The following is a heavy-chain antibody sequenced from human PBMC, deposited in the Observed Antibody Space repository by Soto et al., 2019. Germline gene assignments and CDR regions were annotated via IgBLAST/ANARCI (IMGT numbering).Heavy chain of an antibody. J-gene: IGHJ4*02. CDR1: GYIFTSSG. V-gene: IGHV1-18*04. CDR2: ISAYNGNT. Sequence: ASVKVSCKASGYIFTSSGFSWVRQAPGQGLEWMGWISAYNGNTNFAQKWHGRVTVTEDTVTGTAYMELRGLKSDDTAVYYCATPPPLGGSMITKKIFAFWGQETLVPVSS. CDR3: ATPPPLGGSMITKKIFAF. D-gene: IGHD3-10*01.